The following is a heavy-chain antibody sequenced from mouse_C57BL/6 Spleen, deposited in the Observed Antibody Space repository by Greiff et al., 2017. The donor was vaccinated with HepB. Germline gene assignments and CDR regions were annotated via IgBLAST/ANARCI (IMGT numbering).Heavy chain of an antibody. CDR1: SFNIKDDY. V-gene: IGHV14-4*01. D-gene: IGHD3-1*01. CDR2: IDPENGDT. J-gene: IGHJ2*01. Sequence: EVQLQQSGAELVRPGASVKLSCTASSFNIKDDYMHWVKQRPEQGLEWIGWIDPENGDTEYASKFQGKATITADTSSNTAYLQLSSLTSEDTAVYYCIRGYYFDYWGQGTTLTVSS. CDR3: IRGYYFDY.